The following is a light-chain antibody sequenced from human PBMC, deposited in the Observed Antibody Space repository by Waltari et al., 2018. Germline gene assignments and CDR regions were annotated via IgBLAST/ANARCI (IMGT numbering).Light chain of an antibody. J-gene: IGKJ2*01. CDR2: GAS. CDR3: QQYDRSPET. CDR1: QSVTSNY. Sequence: EIVLTQSPGTLSLSPGERATLSCRASQSVTSNYLAWYQPRPGQAPRLLIYGASNRATCIPDRFSGSGSGTDFSLTINRLEPEDFAVYYCQQYDRSPETFGQGTKLEIK. V-gene: IGKV3-20*01.